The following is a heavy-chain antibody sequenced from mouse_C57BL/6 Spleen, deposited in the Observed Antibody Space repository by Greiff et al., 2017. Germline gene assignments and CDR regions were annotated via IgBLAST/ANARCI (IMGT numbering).Heavy chain of an antibody. CDR2: ISYDGSN. J-gene: IGHJ3*01. Sequence: EVKLMESGPGLVKPSQSLSLTCSVTGYSITSGYYWNWIRQFPGNKLEWMGYISYDGSNNYNPSLKNRISITRDTSKNQFFLKLNSVTTEDTATYYCASYYSNYVFAYWGQGTLVTVSA. CDR3: ASYYSNYVFAY. CDR1: GYSITSGYY. D-gene: IGHD2-5*01. V-gene: IGHV3-6*01.